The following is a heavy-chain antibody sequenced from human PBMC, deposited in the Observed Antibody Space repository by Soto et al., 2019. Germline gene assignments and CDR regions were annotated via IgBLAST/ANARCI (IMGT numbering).Heavy chain of an antibody. CDR3: ARGVALNPFAGHWFDS. D-gene: IGHD2-15*01. J-gene: IGHJ5*01. CDR1: GGSTSSSNYY. V-gene: IGHV4-61*01. Sequence: QVQLQESGPGLVKPSETLSLSCTVSGGSTSSSNYYWSWIRQPPGQGGEGIVYIYFSGITNYNPSLQSRATISVDTSGSQFSLNLVSVTAADTAIYYCARGVALNPFAGHWFDSWGQVTLVTVSS. CDR2: IYFSGIT.